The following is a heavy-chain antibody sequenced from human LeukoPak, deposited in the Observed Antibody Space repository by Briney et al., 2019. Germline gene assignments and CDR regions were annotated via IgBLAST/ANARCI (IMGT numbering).Heavy chain of an antibody. V-gene: IGHV3-23*01. CDR1: GFTFSSYA. CDR2: ISGSGGST. J-gene: IGHJ4*02. Sequence: GGSLRLSCAASGFTFSSYAMTWVRQAPGKGLEWVSDISGSGGSTNYADSVKGRFTISRDNSKNTLYLQMNRLRAEDTAVYYCAKSFNILSSSWYLSFVYWGQGALVTVSS. D-gene: IGHD6-13*01. CDR3: AKSFNILSSSWYLSFVY.